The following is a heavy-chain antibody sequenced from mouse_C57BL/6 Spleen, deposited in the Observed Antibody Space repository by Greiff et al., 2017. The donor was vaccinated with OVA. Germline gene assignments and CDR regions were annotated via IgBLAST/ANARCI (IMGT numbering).Heavy chain of an antibody. J-gene: IGHJ2*01. CDR3: ARDFTTVVAKGY. D-gene: IGHD1-1*01. CDR2: IYPGDGDT. V-gene: IGHV1-82*01. CDR1: GYAFSSSW. Sequence: QVQLQQSGPELVKPGASVKISCKASGYAFSSSWMNWVKQRPGKGLEWIGRIYPGDGDTNYNGKFKGKATLTADKSSSTAYMQLSSLTSEDSAVYFCARDFTTVVAKGYWGQGTTLTVSS.